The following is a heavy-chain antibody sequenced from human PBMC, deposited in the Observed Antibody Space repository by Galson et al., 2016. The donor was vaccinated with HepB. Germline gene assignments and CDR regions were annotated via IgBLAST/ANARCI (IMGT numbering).Heavy chain of an antibody. V-gene: IGHV3-7*03. Sequence: SLRLSCAASGFISSSYWMSWVRQAPGKGLEWVAHIRQDGSGQYCMDSVKGRFTISRDNAKNSLYLQMNSLRAEDTALYYCARYGDYVGVYSWGQGTLVTVSS. J-gene: IGHJ4*02. CDR2: IRQDGSGQ. CDR3: ARYGDYVGVYS. CDR1: GFISSSYW. D-gene: IGHD4-17*01.